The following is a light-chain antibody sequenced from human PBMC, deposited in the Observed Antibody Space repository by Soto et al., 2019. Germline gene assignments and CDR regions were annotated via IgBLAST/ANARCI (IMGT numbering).Light chain of an antibody. J-gene: IGKJ4*01. CDR3: QQYSDSPLT. CDR2: GAS. V-gene: IGKV3-20*01. Sequence: EIVLTQSPGTLSLSPGERATLSCRASQTVRTNYLAWFQHKPGQAPRLLIYGASSRATGIPDRFSGSGSGTDLTLTINRLEPEDFAVYFCQQYSDSPLTFGGGTNVEIK. CDR1: QTVRTNY.